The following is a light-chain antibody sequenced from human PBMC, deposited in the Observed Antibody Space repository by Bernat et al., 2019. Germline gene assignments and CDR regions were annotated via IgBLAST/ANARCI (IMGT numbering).Light chain of an antibody. CDR3: QQYSNSPMYT. V-gene: IGKV3-20*01. Sequence: EIVLTQSPGTLSLSPGDRATLSCRASQSVSSRFFAWYQQKPGQAPRLLIYDTSTRANGIPDRFSGSGSGTDFPLTISRLEPEDFAVYFCQQYSNSPMYTFGQGTKLEIK. CDR2: DTS. CDR1: QSVSSRF. J-gene: IGKJ2*01.